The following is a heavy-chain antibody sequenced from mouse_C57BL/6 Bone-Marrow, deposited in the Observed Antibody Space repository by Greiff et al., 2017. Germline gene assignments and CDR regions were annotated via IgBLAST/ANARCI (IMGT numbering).Heavy chain of an antibody. CDR2: IYPGDGDT. Sequence: VKLQESGPELVKPGASVKISCKASGYAFSSSWMNWVKQRPGKGLEWIGRIYPGDGDTNYNGKFKGKATLTADKSSSTAYMQLSSLTSEDSAVYFCARFMRGYYGNYNYAMDYWGQGTSVTVSS. CDR3: ARFMRGYYGNYNYAMDY. CDR1: GYAFSSSW. V-gene: IGHV1-82*01. J-gene: IGHJ4*01. D-gene: IGHD2-1*01.